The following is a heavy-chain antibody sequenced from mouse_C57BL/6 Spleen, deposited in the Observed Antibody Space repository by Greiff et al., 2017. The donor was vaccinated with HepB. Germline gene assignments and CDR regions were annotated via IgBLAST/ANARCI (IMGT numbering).Heavy chain of an antibody. Sequence: VKLQQPGAELVKPGASVKLSCKASGYTFTSYWMHWVKQRPGQGLEWIGMIHPNSGSTNYNEKFKSKATLTVDKSSSTAYMQLSSLTSEDSAVYYCANLPSYYSNYDAWFAYWGQGTLVTVSA. CDR3: ANLPSYYSNYDAWFAY. J-gene: IGHJ3*01. CDR2: IHPNSGST. V-gene: IGHV1-64*01. CDR1: GYTFTSYW. D-gene: IGHD2-5*01.